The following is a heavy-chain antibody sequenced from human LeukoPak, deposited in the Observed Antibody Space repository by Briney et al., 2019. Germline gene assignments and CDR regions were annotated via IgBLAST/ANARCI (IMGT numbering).Heavy chain of an antibody. J-gene: IGHJ5*02. Sequence: ASVTVSCTASGYTFIGYYMHWVRQAPGQGLEWMGWINPNRGGTNYAQKFHGRVTMTRDRSTSTAYMELSGLRSDDTAVYYCAREVNRAIFGVIVPRGCFDPWGQGTLVTVSS. CDR3: AREVNRAIFGVIVPRGCFDP. CDR1: GYTFIGYY. CDR2: INPNRGGT. D-gene: IGHD3-3*01. V-gene: IGHV1-2*02.